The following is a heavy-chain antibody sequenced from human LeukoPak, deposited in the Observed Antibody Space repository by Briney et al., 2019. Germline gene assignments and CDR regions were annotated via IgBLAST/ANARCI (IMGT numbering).Heavy chain of an antibody. CDR3: ARDQVRAVAGTVYYYYYGMDV. D-gene: IGHD6-19*01. J-gene: IGHJ6*02. Sequence: PGGSLRLSCAASGFTFSSYAMHWVRQAPGKGLEWVAVISYDGSNKYYADSVKGRFTISRDNSKNTLYLQMNSLRAEDTAVYYCARDQVRAVAGTVYYYYYGMDVWGQGTTVNVSS. CDR1: GFTFSSYA. V-gene: IGHV3-30*04. CDR2: ISYDGSNK.